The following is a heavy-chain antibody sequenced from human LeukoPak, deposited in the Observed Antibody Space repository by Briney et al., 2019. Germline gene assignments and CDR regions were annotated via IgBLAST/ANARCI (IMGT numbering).Heavy chain of an antibody. CDR1: GFTFSNYV. V-gene: IGHV3-33*01. Sequence: GRSLRLSCAASGFTFSNYVMHWVRQAPGKGLEWVAVIWYDGSNEYYADSLKGRLTISRDNSKNTLYLQMNRLRAEDTAVYYCAGIRGAEIFDAFNIWGQGTVVTVSS. CDR3: AGIRGAEIFDAFNI. CDR2: IWYDGSNE. J-gene: IGHJ3*02. D-gene: IGHD3-10*01.